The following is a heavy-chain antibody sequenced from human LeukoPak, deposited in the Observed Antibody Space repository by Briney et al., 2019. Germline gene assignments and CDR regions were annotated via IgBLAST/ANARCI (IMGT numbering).Heavy chain of an antibody. CDR2: IIPLFGIT. V-gene: IGHV1-69*10. CDR3: ARLITTSWMGFDL. D-gene: IGHD4/OR15-4a*01. J-gene: IGHJ2*01. Sequence: EASVKVSCKASGVTSSNYAIIWLRQAPGQGLESIGRIIPLFGITNYAQKFQDRVTITADKSTNTTYMGLTSLRSEDTAVYYCARLITTSWMGFDLWGRGTLVTVSS. CDR1: GVTSSNYA.